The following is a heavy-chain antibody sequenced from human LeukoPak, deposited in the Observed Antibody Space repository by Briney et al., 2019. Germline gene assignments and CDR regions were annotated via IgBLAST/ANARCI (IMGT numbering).Heavy chain of an antibody. CDR3: ARGYCSSTSCYPFDY. D-gene: IGHD2-2*01. Sequence: ASVKVSCKASGYTFTSYDINWVRQATGQGLEWMGWINPNSGGTNYAQKFQGRVTMTRDTSISTAYMELSRLRSDDTAVYYCARGYCSSTSCYPFDYWGQGTLVTVSS. J-gene: IGHJ4*02. CDR2: INPNSGGT. V-gene: IGHV1-2*02. CDR1: GYTFTSYD.